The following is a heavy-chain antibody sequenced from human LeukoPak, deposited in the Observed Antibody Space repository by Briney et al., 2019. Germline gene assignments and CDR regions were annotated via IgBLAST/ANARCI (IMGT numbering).Heavy chain of an antibody. V-gene: IGHV4-59*01. J-gene: IGHJ3*02. CDR3: ARDKGLPQAFDI. CDR2: ISYSDPT. CDR1: GGSISSFY. Sequence: PSETLSLTCTVSGGSISSFYWSWIRQPPGKGLEYIGYISYSDPTSYNPSPKSRVTISVGTSKNQFSLTLPSVTAADTAVYYCARDKGLPQAFDIWGQGTMVTVSS. D-gene: IGHD5/OR15-5a*01.